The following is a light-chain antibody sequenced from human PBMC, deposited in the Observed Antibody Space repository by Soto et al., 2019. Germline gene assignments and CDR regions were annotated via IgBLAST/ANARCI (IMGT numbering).Light chain of an antibody. CDR1: QSVSSS. V-gene: IGKV3-15*01. CDR2: DTS. Sequence: EIVVTQSPATLSVSPGERVTLSCRASQSVSSSLAWYQQRPGQAPRLLIYDTSTRAAGIAARFSGSGSGTEFTLTISRVPSDDSAVYYCQQYVHWPPGAFGQGTTVEIK. CDR3: QQYVHWPPGA. J-gene: IGKJ1*01.